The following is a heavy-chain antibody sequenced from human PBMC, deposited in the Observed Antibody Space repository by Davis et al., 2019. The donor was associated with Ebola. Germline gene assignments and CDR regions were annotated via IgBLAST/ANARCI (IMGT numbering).Heavy chain of an antibody. D-gene: IGHD6-19*01. J-gene: IGHJ3*02. CDR1: GGSISIYY. V-gene: IGHV4-4*07. CDR2: IYISGST. Sequence: MPSETLSLTCTVSGGSISIYYWTWIRQPAGKGLEWIGRIYISGSTHYNPSLKSRVTMSVDTSKNQFSLKLSSVTAADTAVYYWARDRRNSSGWFLGATFDIWGQGTMVTVSS. CDR3: ARDRRNSSGWFLGATFDI.